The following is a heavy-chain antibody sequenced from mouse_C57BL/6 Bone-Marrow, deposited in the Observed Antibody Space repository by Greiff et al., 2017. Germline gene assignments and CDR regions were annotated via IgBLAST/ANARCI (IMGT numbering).Heavy chain of an antibody. J-gene: IGHJ4*01. D-gene: IGHD1-1*01. CDR3: ARGDYGSRGGYYYAMDY. V-gene: IGHV1-22*01. Sequence: EVQLQQSGPELVKPGASVKMSCKASGYTFTDSNMHWVKQSHGKSLEWIGYINPNNGGTSYNQKFKGKATLTVNKSYSTAYMELRSLTSEDSAVYYCARGDYGSRGGYYYAMDYWGKGTSVTVSS. CDR2: INPNNGGT. CDR1: GYTFTDSN.